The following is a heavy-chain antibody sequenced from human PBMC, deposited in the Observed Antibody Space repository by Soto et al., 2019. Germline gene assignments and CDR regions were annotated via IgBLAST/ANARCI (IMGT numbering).Heavy chain of an antibody. Sequence: EVQLVESGGGLVQPGGSLRLSCVDSGFTFSSYWMSWVRQAPVKGLEWVGNIKQDGSEENYVDSVKGRFTIPRDNAKNSMYLQMNSLRAEDTAVYYCARIAASGRGWDVWGQGTTVVVSS. CDR1: GFTFSSYW. V-gene: IGHV3-7*01. CDR2: IKQDGSEE. D-gene: IGHD6-13*01. J-gene: IGHJ6*02. CDR3: ARIAASGRGWDV.